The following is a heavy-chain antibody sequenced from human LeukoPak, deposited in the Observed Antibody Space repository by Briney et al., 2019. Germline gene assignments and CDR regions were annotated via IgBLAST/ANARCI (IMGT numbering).Heavy chain of an antibody. Sequence: PGGSLRLSCAASGFTFSSYAMSWVRQAPGKGLEWVSAISGSGGSTYYADSVKGRFTISRDNSKNTLYLKMNSLRAEDTAVYYFARARPNVVLGPAAAHFDGWGQGTLVTVSS. CDR1: GFTFSSYA. CDR3: ARARPNVVLGPAAAHFDG. D-gene: IGHD2-2*01. CDR2: ISGSGGST. J-gene: IGHJ4*02. V-gene: IGHV3-23*01.